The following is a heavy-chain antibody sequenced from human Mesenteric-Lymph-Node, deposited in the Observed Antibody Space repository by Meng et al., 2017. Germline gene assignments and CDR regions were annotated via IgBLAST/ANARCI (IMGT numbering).Heavy chain of an antibody. D-gene: IGHD6-13*01. J-gene: IGHJ4*02. Sequence: ALVKVSCKASGYTFTSYGISWVRQAPGQGLEWMGWISAYNGNTNYAQKLQGRVTMTTDTSTSTAYMELRSLRSDDTAVYYCAASAAAAHQADYWGQGTLVTVSS. CDR1: GYTFTSYG. CDR3: AASAAAAHQADY. V-gene: IGHV1-18*01. CDR2: ISAYNGNT.